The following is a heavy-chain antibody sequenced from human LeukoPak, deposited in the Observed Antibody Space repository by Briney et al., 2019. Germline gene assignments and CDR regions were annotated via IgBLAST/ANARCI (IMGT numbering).Heavy chain of an antibody. Sequence: ASVKVSCKASGYTISDYFMHWVRQAPGQGLEWMGWINPNTNGINYALKFQGRVIMTRDTSINTAYMELRSLTSDDTAIYYCVSARYSGHEPFDFWGQGTLVTVST. CDR3: VSARYSGHEPFDF. CDR1: GYTISDYF. D-gene: IGHD5-12*01. J-gene: IGHJ4*02. V-gene: IGHV1-2*02. CDR2: INPNTNGI.